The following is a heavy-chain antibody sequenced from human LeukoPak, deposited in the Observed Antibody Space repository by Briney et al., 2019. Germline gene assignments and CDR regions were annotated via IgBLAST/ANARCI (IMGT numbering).Heavy chain of an antibody. CDR1: GVSISSGDYY. D-gene: IGHD3-22*01. J-gene: IGHJ5*02. CDR3: ARPYYYDSRIDP. CDR2: MYYSGST. Sequence: SQTLSLTCTVSGVSISSGDYYWSWIRQPPGKGLGWIGYMYYSGSTYYNPSLKSRLTISLDTSKNQFSLKLSSVTAADTAVYYCARPYYYDSRIDPWGQGTLVTVSS. V-gene: IGHV4-30-4*01.